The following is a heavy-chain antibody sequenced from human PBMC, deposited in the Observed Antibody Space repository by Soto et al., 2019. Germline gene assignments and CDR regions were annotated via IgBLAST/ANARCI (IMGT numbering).Heavy chain of an antibody. V-gene: IGHV3-53*01. D-gene: IGHD5-12*01. CDR2: IQSGGAT. Sequence: QLVESGGGLFQAGGSTRLSCLVSGFTVSTYDMAWVRQAPGKGLEWASVIQSGGATYYPDSAQGRFTISRDNSKNPVYLQMSSLRMEDTGVYSCVRVLYDSGVVDFWGQGSLITVS. CDR3: VRVLYDSGVVDF. J-gene: IGHJ4*02. CDR1: GFTVSTYD.